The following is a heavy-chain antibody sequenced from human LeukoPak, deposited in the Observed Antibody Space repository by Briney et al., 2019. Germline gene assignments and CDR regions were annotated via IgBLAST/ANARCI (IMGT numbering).Heavy chain of an antibody. V-gene: IGHV1-8*01. CDR2: MNPNSGNT. D-gene: IGHD2-21*02. CDR1: GYTFTSYD. CDR3: ARQTYCGGDCYSYYYYYMDV. Sequence: ASVKVSCKASGYTFTSYDINWVRQATGQGLEWMGWMNPNSGNTGYAQKFQGRVTMTRNTSISTAYTELSSLRSEDTAVYYCARQTYCGGDCYSYYYYYMDVWGKGTTVTVSS. J-gene: IGHJ6*03.